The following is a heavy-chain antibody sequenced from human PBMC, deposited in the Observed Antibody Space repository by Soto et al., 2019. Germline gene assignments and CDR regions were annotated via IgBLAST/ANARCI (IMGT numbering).Heavy chain of an antibody. CDR1: GYTFFTYD. D-gene: IGHD5-12*01. Sequence: QVHLVQSGVEVKTPGASVKVSCQASGYTFFTYDISWVRQAPGQGLEWMGWISTYSGDTKYAQKFQGRVTMTTDTSTTTAYLELRSMSSDDTAVYYCARHHGPTTSEDWFDPWGHGTRVIVSS. J-gene: IGHJ5*02. CDR3: ARHHGPTTSEDWFDP. V-gene: IGHV1-18*01. CDR2: ISTYSGDT.